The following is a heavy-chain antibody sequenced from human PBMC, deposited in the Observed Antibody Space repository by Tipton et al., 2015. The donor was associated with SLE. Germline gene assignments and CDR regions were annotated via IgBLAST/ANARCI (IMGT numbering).Heavy chain of an antibody. Sequence: GLVKPSETLSLTCAVYGESFSEYHWSWIRQPPGKGLEWIGETSHSGNTNYNPSLESRLTISIDTSKNQISLRLTSVTAVDTAVYYCARGVSSSSYEYFQHWGQGTLVTVSS. J-gene: IGHJ1*01. CDR3: ARGVSSSSYEYFQH. V-gene: IGHV4-34*01. D-gene: IGHD6-6*01. CDR1: GESFSEYH. CDR2: TSHSGNT.